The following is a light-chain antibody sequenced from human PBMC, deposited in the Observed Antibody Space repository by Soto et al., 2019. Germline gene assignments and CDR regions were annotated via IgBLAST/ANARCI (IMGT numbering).Light chain of an antibody. Sequence: QSVLTQPPSASGTPGQRVTISCSGSSSNIGANPINWYQQLPGTAPKLLIYNNDQRPSGVPDRFSASKSGTSASLAISGIQSEDEADYYCEAWDDSLYGAVLGGGTKLTVL. CDR1: SSNIGANP. J-gene: IGLJ2*01. CDR3: EAWDDSLYGAV. CDR2: NND. V-gene: IGLV1-44*01.